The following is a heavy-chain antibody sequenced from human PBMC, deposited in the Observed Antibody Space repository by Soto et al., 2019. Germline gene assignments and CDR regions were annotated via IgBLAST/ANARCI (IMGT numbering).Heavy chain of an antibody. D-gene: IGHD3-3*01. CDR2: ISYSGST. Sequence: ETLSLTCTVSGGSLSNYYWSWIRQPPGKGLEWIGYISYSGSTNYNPSLRSLVSISVDRSKNQFSLRLGSVTAADTAVYHCARTFWSGLRLDYYYMDVWGKGTTVTVSS. CDR1: GGSLSNYY. J-gene: IGHJ6*03. CDR3: ARTFWSGLRLDYYYMDV. V-gene: IGHV4-59*08.